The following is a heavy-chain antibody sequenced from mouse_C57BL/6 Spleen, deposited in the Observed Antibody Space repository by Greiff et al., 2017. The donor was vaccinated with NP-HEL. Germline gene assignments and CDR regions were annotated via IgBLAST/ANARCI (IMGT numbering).Heavy chain of an antibody. D-gene: IGHD2-2*01. J-gene: IGHJ3*01. Sequence: QVQLQQPGAELVKPGASVKMSRKASGYTFTSYWITWVKQRPGQGPEWVGDIYPGSGSTNYNEKFKSKATLTVDTSPSTAYMQLSSLTSEDSAVYYCASTMVTTTGFAYWGQGTLVTVSA. V-gene: IGHV1-55*01. CDR1: GYTFTSYW. CDR2: IYPGSGST. CDR3: ASTMVTTTGFAY.